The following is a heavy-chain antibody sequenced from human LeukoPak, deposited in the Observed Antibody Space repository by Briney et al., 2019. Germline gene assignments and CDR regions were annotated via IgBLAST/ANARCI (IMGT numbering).Heavy chain of an antibody. D-gene: IGHD2-15*01. CDR2: ISYDGSNK. CDR3: ARDEIVVVVAATGHFDY. Sequence: QPGGSLRLSCAASGFTFSSYAMHWVRQAPGKGLEWVAVISYDGSNKYYADSVKGRFTISRDNSKNTLYLQMNSLRAEDTAVYYCARDEIVVVVAATGHFDYWGQETLVTVSS. J-gene: IGHJ4*02. V-gene: IGHV3-30*04. CDR1: GFTFSSYA.